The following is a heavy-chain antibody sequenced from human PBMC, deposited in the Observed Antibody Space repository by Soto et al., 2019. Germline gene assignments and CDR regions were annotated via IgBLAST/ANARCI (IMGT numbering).Heavy chain of an antibody. J-gene: IGHJ4*02. Sequence: GESLKISCAASGFTFSSYAMHWARQVPGKGLEWVAVIWYDGSNKYYADSVKGRFTISRDNFKNTVYLQMNSLRAEDTAVYYCARDENLPRGMYFHSWGQGTLVTVSS. V-gene: IGHV3-33*01. CDR2: IWYDGSNK. CDR3: ARDENLPRGMYFHS. CDR1: GFTFSSYA. D-gene: IGHD3-16*01.